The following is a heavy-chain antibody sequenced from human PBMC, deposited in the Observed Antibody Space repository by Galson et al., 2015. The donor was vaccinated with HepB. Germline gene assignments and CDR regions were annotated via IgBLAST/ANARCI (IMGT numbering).Heavy chain of an antibody. V-gene: IGHV3-9*01. CDR1: GFTFDDYA. J-gene: IGHJ4*02. CDR2: ISWNSGSI. D-gene: IGHD3-22*01. Sequence: SLRLSCAASGFTFDDYAMHWVRHAPGKGLEWVSGISWNSGSIGYADSVKGRFTISRDNAKNSLYLQMNSLRAEDTALYYCAKGDGDSSGRGAVEYWGQGTLVTVSS. CDR3: AKGDGDSSGRGAVEY.